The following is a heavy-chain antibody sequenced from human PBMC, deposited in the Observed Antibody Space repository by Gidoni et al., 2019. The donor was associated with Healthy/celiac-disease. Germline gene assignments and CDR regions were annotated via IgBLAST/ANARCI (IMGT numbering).Heavy chain of an antibody. CDR1: GFTFSSYD. J-gene: IGHJ2*01. CDR3: ARGGAANWGFYWYFDL. V-gene: IGHV3-13*01. D-gene: IGHD7-27*01. Sequence: EVQLVESGGGLVQPGGSLRLSCAASGFTFSSYDMHWVRQATGKGLEWVSAIGTACDTYYPGSVKGRFTISRENAKNSLYLQMNSLRAGDTAVYYCARGGAANWGFYWYFDLWGRGTLVTVSS. CDR2: IGTACDT.